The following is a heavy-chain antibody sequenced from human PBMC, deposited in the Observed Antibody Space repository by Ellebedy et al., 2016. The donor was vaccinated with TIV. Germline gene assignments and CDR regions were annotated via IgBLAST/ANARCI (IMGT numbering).Heavy chain of an antibody. J-gene: IGHJ6*02. D-gene: IGHD3-10*01. Sequence: ASVKVSXXASGYTFTSYDINWVRQATGQGLEWMGWMNPNSGGTNYAQKFQGRVTMTRDTSISTAYMELSRLRSDDTAVYYCARDAPPYGSGSGNYYYGMDVWGQGTTVTVSS. CDR1: GYTFTSYD. CDR3: ARDAPPYGSGSGNYYYGMDV. V-gene: IGHV1-2*02. CDR2: MNPNSGGT.